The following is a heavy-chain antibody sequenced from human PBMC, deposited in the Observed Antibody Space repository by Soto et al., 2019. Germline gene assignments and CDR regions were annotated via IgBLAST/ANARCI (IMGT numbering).Heavy chain of an antibody. CDR2: MNPNSGNT. CDR3: AREGGYSYGFDY. V-gene: IGHV1-8*01. Sequence: QVQLVQSGAEVKKPGASVKVSCKASGYTFTSYDINWVRQATGQGLEWMGWMNPNSGNTGYAQKFQGRVTMSRNTPISTAYMGLSSMRSEDTAVYYVAREGGYSYGFDYWGQGTLVTVSS. J-gene: IGHJ4*02. D-gene: IGHD5-18*01. CDR1: GYTFTSYD.